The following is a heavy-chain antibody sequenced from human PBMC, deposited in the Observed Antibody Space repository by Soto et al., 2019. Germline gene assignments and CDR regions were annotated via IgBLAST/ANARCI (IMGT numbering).Heavy chain of an antibody. V-gene: IGHV1-69*01. CDR2: IIPIFVTT. D-gene: IGHD1-26*01. Sequence: QVQLVQSGAEVRKSGSSVKVSCKLSGASFDSYTITWVRQAPGQGLEWLGGIIPIFVTTNYAQKLQGRLTITADGFTSAAYMDLSSLTSEDTAVYYCARGPLYDLESGMYWYFDLWGRGTLVTVSS. J-gene: IGHJ2*01. CDR1: GASFDSYT. CDR3: ARGPLYDLESGMYWYFDL.